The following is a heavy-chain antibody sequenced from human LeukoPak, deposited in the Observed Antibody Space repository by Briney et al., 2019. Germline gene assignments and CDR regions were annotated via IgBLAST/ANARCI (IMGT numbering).Heavy chain of an antibody. V-gene: IGHV3-7*04. CDR3: ARGGGRDPFNVAY. Sequence: GGSLRLSCAASGFTFGNYWMSWVRQAPGRGLEWVANIKPDGSAQYYVDSVKGRFTISRDNAKNSLYLQMNSLRVEDTAVYYCARGGGRDPFNVAYWGQGTLVTVSS. CDR1: GFTFGNYW. J-gene: IGHJ4*02. D-gene: IGHD3-10*01. CDR2: IKPDGSAQ.